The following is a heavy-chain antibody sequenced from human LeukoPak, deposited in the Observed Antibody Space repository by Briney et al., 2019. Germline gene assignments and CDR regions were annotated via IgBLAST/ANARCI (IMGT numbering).Heavy chain of an antibody. CDR2: IIPILGIA. CDR3: ARGSTIFGPFDY. D-gene: IGHD3-3*01. CDR1: GGTFSSYA. Sequence: SVKVSCKASGGTFSSYAISWVRQAPGQGLEWMGRIIPILGIANYAQKFQGRVTITADKSTSTAYMELSSLRSEDTAVYYCARGSTIFGPFDYWGQGTLVTVSS. V-gene: IGHV1-69*04. J-gene: IGHJ4*02.